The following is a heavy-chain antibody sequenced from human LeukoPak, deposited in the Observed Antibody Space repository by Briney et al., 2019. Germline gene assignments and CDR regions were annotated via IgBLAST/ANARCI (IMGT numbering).Heavy chain of an antibody. CDR1: GGSISSKTYF. D-gene: IGHD6-13*01. CDR2: IYYSGST. J-gene: IGHJ4*02. V-gene: IGHV4-39*07. CDR3: ARGATTAGLRFDF. Sequence: SETLSLTCSVSGGSISSKTYFWGWIRQPPGKGLEWIGSIYYSGSTYYNPSLSSRVTISEGTSKNQLSLRLSSVTAADTAVYYCARGATTAGLRFDFWGQGTLVTVSS.